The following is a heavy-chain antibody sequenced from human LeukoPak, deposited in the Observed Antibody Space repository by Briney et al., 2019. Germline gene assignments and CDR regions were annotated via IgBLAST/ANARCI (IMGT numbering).Heavy chain of an antibody. V-gene: IGHV3-48*03. J-gene: IGHJ4*02. Sequence: GGSLRLSCAASGFIFSSYEMNWVRQAPGKGLEWVSYISTSGSTIYYADSVKGRFTISRDNAKNSLFLQMNSLRAEDTAVYYCARERSYQFDYWGQGTLVTVSS. CDR3: ARERSYQFDY. D-gene: IGHD1-26*01. CDR2: ISTSGSTI. CDR1: GFIFSSYE.